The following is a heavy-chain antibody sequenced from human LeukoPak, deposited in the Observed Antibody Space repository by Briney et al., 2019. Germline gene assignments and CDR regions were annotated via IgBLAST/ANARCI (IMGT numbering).Heavy chain of an antibody. CDR1: GFTFSSYD. J-gene: IGHJ4*02. D-gene: IGHD5-24*01. CDR3: ARARDGYKIDY. V-gene: IGHV3-13*01. CDR2: IGTAGDT. Sequence: QPGGSLRLSCAASGFTFSSYDMHWVRQATGKGLEWVSAIGTAGDTYYPGSVKGRFTISRENAKNSLYLQMNGLRAGDTAVYYCARARDGYKIDYWGQGTLVTVSS.